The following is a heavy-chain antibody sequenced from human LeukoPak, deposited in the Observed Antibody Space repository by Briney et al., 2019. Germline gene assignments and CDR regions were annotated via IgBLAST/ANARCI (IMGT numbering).Heavy chain of an antibody. V-gene: IGHV3-74*01. J-gene: IGHJ4*02. CDR1: GGSISSSSYY. CDR2: INTDGSST. Sequence: ETLSLTCTVSGGSISSSSYYWGWVRQAPGKGLVWVSRINTDGSSTSYVDSVKGRFTISRDNAKNTLYLQMNSLRAEDTAVYYCAKIKSSGAAIDYWGQGTLVTVSS. D-gene: IGHD2-15*01. CDR3: AKIKSSGAAIDY.